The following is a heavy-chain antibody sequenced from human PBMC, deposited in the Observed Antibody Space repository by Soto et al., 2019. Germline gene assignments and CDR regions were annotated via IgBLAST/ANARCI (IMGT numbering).Heavy chain of an antibody. D-gene: IGHD3-9*01. CDR2: IYYSGST. CDR1: GGSISSSSYY. J-gene: IGHJ6*02. Sequence: SETLSLTCTVSGGSISSSSYYWGWIRQPPGKGLEWIGSIYYSGSTYYNPSLKSRVTISVDTSKNQFSLKLRVVTAAATAVYYCARDLSSYYDILTGYYCYYGLDVWGQGTTVTVSS. CDR3: ARDLSSYYDILTGYYCYYGLDV. V-gene: IGHV4-39*07.